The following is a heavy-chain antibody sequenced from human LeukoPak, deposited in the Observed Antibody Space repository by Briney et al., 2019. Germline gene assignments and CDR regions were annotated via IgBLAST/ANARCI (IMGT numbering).Heavy chain of an antibody. J-gene: IGHJ5*01. CDR2: ISFDGSNE. CDR1: GFTFSRFE. Sequence: GGSLRLSCVASGFTFSRFELNWVRQAPGKGLEWLAVISFDGSNEYYADSVKGRFTISRDNSNNTLYLHMNSLRAEDTAVYYCAKDSYSSGFHDSWGQGTLVSVSS. D-gene: IGHD6-19*01. CDR3: AKDSYSSGFHDS. V-gene: IGHV3-30*18.